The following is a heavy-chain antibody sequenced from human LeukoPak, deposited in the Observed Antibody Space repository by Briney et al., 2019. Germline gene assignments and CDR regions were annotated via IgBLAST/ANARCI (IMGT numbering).Heavy chain of an antibody. V-gene: IGHV3-21*01. CDR1: GFTVSSNY. Sequence: GGSLRLSCAASGFTVSSNYMSWVRQAPGKGLEWVSSISSSSSYIYYADSVRGRFTISRDNAKNSLSLQMNSLRAEDTAVYYCARDLLRQPMATINPFDYWGQGTLVSVSS. CDR3: ARDLLRQPMATINPFDY. CDR2: ISSSSSYI. D-gene: IGHD5-24*01. J-gene: IGHJ4*02.